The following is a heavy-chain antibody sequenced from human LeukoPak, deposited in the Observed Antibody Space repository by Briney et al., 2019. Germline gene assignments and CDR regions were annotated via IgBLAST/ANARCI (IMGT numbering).Heavy chain of an antibody. V-gene: IGHV1-3*01. Sequence: ASLNVFCNASRYTLTCYAMHLVRPAPRQRLYWVGWIYAGNGNTKYSQKFQGRVTITRDTSASTAYMELSSLRSEDAAVYYCARDHGWYLDLYYFDYWGQGTLVTVSS. J-gene: IGHJ4*02. CDR3: ARDHGWYLDLYYFDY. CDR2: IYAGNGNT. CDR1: RYTLTCYA. D-gene: IGHD6-19*01.